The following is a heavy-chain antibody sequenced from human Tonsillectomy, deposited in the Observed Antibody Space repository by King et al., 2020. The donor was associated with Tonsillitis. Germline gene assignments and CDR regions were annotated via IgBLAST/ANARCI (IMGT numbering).Heavy chain of an antibody. Sequence: VQLVESGGGLVQPGGSLRLSCEASGFTVSNNFMSWVRQAPGKGLEWGSVLYSGRSTSYADSVKGKFTISSDTSKNTLYLQMNSLRPEDRAVYYCARDRFPTCSGCSCYFWGQGTLVTVSS. J-gene: IGHJ4*02. CDR1: GFTVSNNF. CDR3: ARDRFPTCSGCSCYF. CDR2: LYSGRST. D-gene: IGHD2-15*01. V-gene: IGHV3-66*01.